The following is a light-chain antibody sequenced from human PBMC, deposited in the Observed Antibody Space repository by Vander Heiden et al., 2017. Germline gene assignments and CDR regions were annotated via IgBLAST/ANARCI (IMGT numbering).Light chain of an antibody. CDR3: QQYNRGVT. J-gene: IGKJ3*01. Sequence: DIQMPQSPSTLSASVGDRVTITCRASQSISSWLAWYQQKPGKAPKLLIYKASSLESGVPSRFSGSGSGTEFTLTISSLQPDDFATYYCQQYNRGVTFGPGTKVDIK. CDR2: KAS. V-gene: IGKV1-5*03. CDR1: QSISSW.